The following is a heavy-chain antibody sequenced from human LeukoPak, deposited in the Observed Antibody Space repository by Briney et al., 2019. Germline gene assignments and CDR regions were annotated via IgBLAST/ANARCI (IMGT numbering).Heavy chain of an antibody. D-gene: IGHD3-22*01. CDR2: INHSGST. J-gene: IGHJ4*02. V-gene: IGHV4-34*01. CDR1: GGSFSGYY. CDR3: ARMGVVVVITTSYFDY. Sequence: KPSETLSLTCAVYGGSFSGYYWSWIRQPPGKGLEWIGEINHSGSTNYNPSLKSRVTISVATSKNQFSLKLSSVTAADTAVYYYARMGVVVVITTSYFDYWGQGTLVTVSS.